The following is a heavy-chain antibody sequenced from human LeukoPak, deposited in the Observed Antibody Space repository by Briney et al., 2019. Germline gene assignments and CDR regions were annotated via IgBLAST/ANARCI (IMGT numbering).Heavy chain of an antibody. J-gene: IGHJ6*03. CDR3: ARAGELRYMDV. CDR2: IKGTGLTT. Sequence: PSETLSLTCAVYGGSFSGYYWSWIRQAPGKGLEWVSTIKGTGLTTYYADSVKGRFTISRDNAKNSLFLQMSSLRADDTAIYYCARAGELRYMDVWGKGTAVTVSS. V-gene: IGHV3-11*04. CDR1: GGSFSGYY. D-gene: IGHD3-16*01.